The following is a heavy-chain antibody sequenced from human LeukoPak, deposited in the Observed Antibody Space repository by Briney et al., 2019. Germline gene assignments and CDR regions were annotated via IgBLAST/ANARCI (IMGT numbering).Heavy chain of an antibody. J-gene: IGHJ4*02. D-gene: IGHD6-19*01. V-gene: IGHV4-61*01. CDR3: ARTLVDYSSGRYVFDY. CDR1: GGSVSSGSYY. Sequence: SETLSLTCTVSGGSVSSGSYYWSWIRQPPGKGLEWIGYIYYSGSTNYNPSLKSRVTISVDTSKNQFSLKLSSVTAADTAVYYCARTLVDYSSGRYVFDYWGQGTLVTVSS. CDR2: IYYSGST.